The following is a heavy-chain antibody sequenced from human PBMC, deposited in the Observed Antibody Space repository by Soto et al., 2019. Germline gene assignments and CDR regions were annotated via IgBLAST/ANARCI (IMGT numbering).Heavy chain of an antibody. CDR2: IKHDGSEQ. J-gene: IGHJ4*02. Sequence: EVQLVDSGGGLVQPGGSLRLSCAASGLTFSNYCMSWVRQAPGKGPEWVANIKHDGSEQDYSDSVKGRFTISRDNAKNTLYLQMNSLRAEDTAIYYCAGDRPQEKRLPGNWGQGTLVTVSS. CDR1: GLTFSNYC. D-gene: IGHD3-16*01. CDR3: AGDRPQEKRLPGN. V-gene: IGHV3-7*01.